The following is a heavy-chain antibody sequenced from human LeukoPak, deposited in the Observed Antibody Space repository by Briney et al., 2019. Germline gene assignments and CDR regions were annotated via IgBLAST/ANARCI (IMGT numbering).Heavy chain of an antibody. D-gene: IGHD5-24*01. CDR3: ARGRRDGYNFYWYFDL. V-gene: IGHV4-61*02. J-gene: IGHJ2*01. CDR2: INTSGST. CDR1: GGSISSGTYY. Sequence: PSETLSLTCTVSGGSISSGTYYWSWIRQPPGKGLEWIGRINTSGSTNYNPSLKNRVTISVETSKNQFSLNLTSVTAADTALYYCARGRRDGYNFYWYFDLWGRGTLVTVSS.